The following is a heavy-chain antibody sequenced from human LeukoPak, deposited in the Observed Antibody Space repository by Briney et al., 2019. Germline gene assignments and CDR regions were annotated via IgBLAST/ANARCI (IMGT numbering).Heavy chain of an antibody. J-gene: IGHJ4*02. V-gene: IGHV4-31*03. Sequence: SETLSLTCTVSGGFITCCGCWSWIRQHPEKGLEWIGYIHYTENTYYNPSHKSRVSISVDMSQNQFSLNLNSVTAAETAVYFCAGIVLKEAAQFDFWGQGTLVTVSS. CDR1: GGFITCCGC. CDR2: IHYTENT. D-gene: IGHD2-8*01. CDR3: AGIVLKEAAQFDF.